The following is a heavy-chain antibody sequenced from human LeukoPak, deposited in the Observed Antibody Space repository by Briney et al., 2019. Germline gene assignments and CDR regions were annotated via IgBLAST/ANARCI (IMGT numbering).Heavy chain of an antibody. D-gene: IGHD3-22*01. CDR2: IYTSGST. CDR3: ARDYYDSSGCSAEWFDP. Sequence: TSETLSLTCTVSGASISTYYWSWIRQPAGKGLEWIGRIYTSGSTNYNPSLKSRVTVSVDTSKNLFFLKLSSVTAADTAVYYCARDYYDSSGCSAEWFDPWGQGTLVTVSS. CDR1: GASISTYY. V-gene: IGHV4-4*07. J-gene: IGHJ5*02.